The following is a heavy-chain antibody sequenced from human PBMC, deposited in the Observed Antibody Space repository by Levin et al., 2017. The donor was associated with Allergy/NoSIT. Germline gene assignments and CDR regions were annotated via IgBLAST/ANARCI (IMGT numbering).Heavy chain of an antibody. V-gene: IGHV4-4*07. J-gene: IGHJ6*02. D-gene: IGHD3-10*01. CDR3: ARGHNDYPSAREYGLDV. Sequence: TSETLSLTCSVSGAPINDYYWNWIRQPAGKSLEWLGCFYTSGTTNYNPSLQSRVTMSLDTSKNQFFLRLTSVTAADTAVYFCARGHNDYPSAREYGLDVWGQGTTVTVSS. CDR2: FYTSGTT. CDR1: GAPINDYY.